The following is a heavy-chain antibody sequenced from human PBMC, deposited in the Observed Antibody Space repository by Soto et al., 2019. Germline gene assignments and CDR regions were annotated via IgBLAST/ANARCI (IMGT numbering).Heavy chain of an antibody. J-gene: IGHJ5*02. CDR1: GYTFTSYG. D-gene: IGHD4-17*01. V-gene: IGHV1-18*01. CDR3: AREPMTTVTTGWLDP. CDR2: ISAYNGNT. Sequence: QVQLVQSGAEVKKPGASVKVSCKASGYTFTSYGISWVRQAPGQGLEWMGWISAYNGNTNYAQKLQGRVTMTTDTSTRTAYMELRSLRSDDTAVYYCAREPMTTVTTGWLDPWGQGTLVTVSS.